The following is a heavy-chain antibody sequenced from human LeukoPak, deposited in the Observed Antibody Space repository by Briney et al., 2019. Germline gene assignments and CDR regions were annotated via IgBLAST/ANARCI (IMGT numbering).Heavy chain of an antibody. J-gene: IGHJ5*02. V-gene: IGHV1-2*02. Sequence: GASVKVPCKASGYTFTGYYMHWVRQAPGQGLEWMGWINPNSGATNYAQKFQGRDTMTRDTSINTAYMDLRRLRSDDTAVYYCAREPTSGSYYGTFDPWGQGTLVTVSS. CDR2: INPNSGAT. CDR1: GYTFTGYY. CDR3: AREPTSGSYYGTFDP. D-gene: IGHD1-26*01.